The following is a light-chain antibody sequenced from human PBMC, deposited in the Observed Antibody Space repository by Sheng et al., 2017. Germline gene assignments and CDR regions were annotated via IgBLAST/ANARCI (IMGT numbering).Light chain of an antibody. CDR3: QAWDSSTVV. CDR2: QDS. V-gene: IGLV3-1*01. Sequence: SYDLTQPPSVSVSPGQTASITCSGDKLGDKYACWYQQKPGQSHVLLIYQDSKRPSGIPERFSGSNSGNTATLTISGTQAMDEADYYCQAWDSSTVVFGGGTKLTVL. CDR1: KLGDKY. J-gene: IGLJ2*01.